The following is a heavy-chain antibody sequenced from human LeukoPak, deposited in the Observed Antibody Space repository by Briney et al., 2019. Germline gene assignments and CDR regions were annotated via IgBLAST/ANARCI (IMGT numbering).Heavy chain of an antibody. CDR1: GFTFNDYN. CDR3: ARVYTSSWYGDC. V-gene: IGHV3-48*01. Sequence: GGSLRLSCAASGFTFNDYNMSWVRQAPGKGLEWISYISRGSSTIYYADSVKGRFTISRDDAKNSLYLQMSSLRAEDTAVYYCARVYTSSWYGDCWGQGTLVTVSS. J-gene: IGHJ4*02. D-gene: IGHD6-13*01. CDR2: ISRGSSTI.